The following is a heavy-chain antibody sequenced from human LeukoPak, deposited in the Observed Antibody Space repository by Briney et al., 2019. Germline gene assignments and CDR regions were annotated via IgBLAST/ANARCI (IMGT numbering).Heavy chain of an antibody. V-gene: IGHV1-2*02. CDR3: ARPDYGDSAPDAFDI. Sequence: ASVKVSCKASGYTFTGYYMHWVRQAPGQGLEWMGWINPNSGGTNYAQKFQGRVTMTRDTSISTAYMELSRLRSEDTAVYYCARPDYGDSAPDAFDIWGQGTMVTVSS. J-gene: IGHJ3*02. CDR2: INPNSGGT. CDR1: GYTFTGYY. D-gene: IGHD4-17*01.